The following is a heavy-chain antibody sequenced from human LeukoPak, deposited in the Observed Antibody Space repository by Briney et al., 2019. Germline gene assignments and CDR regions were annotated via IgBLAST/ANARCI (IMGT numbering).Heavy chain of an antibody. CDR2: IYPGDSDT. D-gene: IGHD4-11*01. Sequence: GESLKISCKGSGYSFTNYWIAWVRQMPGKGLEWMGIIYPGDSDTSYSPSFQGQVTISADKSISTAYLQWSSLKASDTAMYYCARQAYRYFDYWGQGTLVTVSS. V-gene: IGHV5-51*01. CDR1: GYSFTNYW. CDR3: ARQAYRYFDY. J-gene: IGHJ4*02.